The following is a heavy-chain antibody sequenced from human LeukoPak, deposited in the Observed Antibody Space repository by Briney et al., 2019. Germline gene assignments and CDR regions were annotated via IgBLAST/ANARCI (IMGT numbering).Heavy chain of an antibody. CDR2: INHSGST. D-gene: IGHD3-22*01. CDR3: ARGFSDYYDSSGYYDGYWFDP. Sequence: SETLSLTCAVYGGSSSGYYWSWIRQPPGKGPEWIGEINHSGSTNYNPSLKSRVTISVDTSKNQFSLRLSSVTAADTAVYYCARGFSDYYDSSGYYDGYWFDPWGQGTLVTVSS. J-gene: IGHJ5*02. V-gene: IGHV4-34*01. CDR1: GGSSSGYY.